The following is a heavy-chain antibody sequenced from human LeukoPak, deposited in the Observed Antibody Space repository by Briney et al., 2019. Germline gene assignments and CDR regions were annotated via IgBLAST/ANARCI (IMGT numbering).Heavy chain of an antibody. CDR1: GGTFSSYA. CDR2: IIPIFGTA. D-gene: IGHD2-2*02. CDR3: ARDGMGCSSTSCYSY. Sequence: GASVKVSCKASGGTFSSYAISWVRQAPGQGLEWMGGIIPIFGTANYAQKFQGRVTITTEESTSTAYMELSSLRSEDTAVYYCARDGMGCSSTSCYSYWGQGTLVTVSS. V-gene: IGHV1-69*05. J-gene: IGHJ4*02.